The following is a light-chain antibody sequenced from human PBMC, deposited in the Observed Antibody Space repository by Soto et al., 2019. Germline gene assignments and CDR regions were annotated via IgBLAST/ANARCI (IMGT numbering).Light chain of an antibody. J-gene: IGKJ4*02. CDR1: EPISSY. Sequence: DIKMTQAPSSLSASVADRVTITCRASEPISSYLNWYQQRPGKAPKLLISDASSLQSGVPSRFSGSGSETDFTLTISSLQPEDFATYSCPHSTTWTFGGWTQLDIK. CDR2: DAS. CDR3: PHSTTWT. V-gene: IGKV1-39*01.